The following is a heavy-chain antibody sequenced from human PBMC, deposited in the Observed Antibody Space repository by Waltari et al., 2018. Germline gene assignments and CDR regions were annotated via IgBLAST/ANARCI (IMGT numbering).Heavy chain of an antibody. CDR3: TRERSVTGKGNLDY. CDR1: GFTCSSYE. V-gene: IGHV3-48*03. D-gene: IGHD3-10*01. Sequence: EVQLVASGGGLVQTGGSLRTPCAASGFTCSSYERNWVRQGPGKGLEWVSYISSGGSNIFYAESVKGRFTISRDNAKNSLYLQMNSLRVEDTAVYYCTRERSVTGKGNLDYWGQGTLVTVSS. J-gene: IGHJ4*02. CDR2: ISSGGSNI.